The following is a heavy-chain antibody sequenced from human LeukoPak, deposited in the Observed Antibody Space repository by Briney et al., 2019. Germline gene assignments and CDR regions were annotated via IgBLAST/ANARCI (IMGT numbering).Heavy chain of an antibody. V-gene: IGHV1-2*02. D-gene: IGHD5-24*01. CDR2: ITPNSGGT. CDR3: AKGFSSAYNSYDAFDI. CDR1: GYTFTAYY. Sequence: ASVKVSCKASGYTFTAYYIHWVRQAPAQGLEWMEWITPNSGGTNYAQNFQGRVTMTRDTSISTAYMELSSLRSDDTALYYCAKGFSSAYNSYDAFDIWGQGTMVTVSS. J-gene: IGHJ3*02.